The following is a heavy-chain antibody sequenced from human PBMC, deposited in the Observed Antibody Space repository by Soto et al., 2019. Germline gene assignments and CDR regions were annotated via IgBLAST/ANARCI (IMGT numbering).Heavy chain of an antibody. CDR3: ARVPDSSSWYVYYYYGMDV. CDR2: IYYSGST. J-gene: IGHJ6*02. Sequence: SETLSLTCTVSGGSISSYYWSWIRQPPGKGLEWIGYIYYSGSTNYNPSLKSRVTISVDTSKNQFSLKLSSVTAADTAVYYCARVPDSSSWYVYYYYGMDVWGQGTTVTVSS. D-gene: IGHD6-13*01. V-gene: IGHV4-59*08. CDR1: GGSISSYY.